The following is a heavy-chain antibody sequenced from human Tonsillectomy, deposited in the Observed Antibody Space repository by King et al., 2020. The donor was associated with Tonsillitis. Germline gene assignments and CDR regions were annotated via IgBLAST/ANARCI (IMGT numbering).Heavy chain of an antibody. D-gene: IGHD2-2*01. CDR2: ITSSSNYM. J-gene: IGHJ4*02. Sequence: VQLVESGGGLVKPGGSLRLSCAASGFTFSSYSMNWVRQAPGKGLEWVSSITSSSNYMYYADSVKGRFTISRDNAKNSLYLQMSSLRAEDTAVYYCNTFSSTSGALRGGFDYWGQGTLVTVSS. CDR3: NTFSSTSGALRGGFDY. V-gene: IGHV3-21*01. CDR1: GFTFSSYS.